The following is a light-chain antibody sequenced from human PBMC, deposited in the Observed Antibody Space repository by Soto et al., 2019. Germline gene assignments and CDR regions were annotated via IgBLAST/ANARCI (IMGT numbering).Light chain of an antibody. CDR2: GAS. CDR3: QPYNNWPLT. CDR1: QSVSSTY. J-gene: IGKJ4*01. V-gene: IGKV3-20*01. Sequence: EIVLTQSPGTLSLFPGERATLSCRASQSVSSTYFAWYRQKPGQPPSLLIYGASNRATGVPDRFSGSGSGPDFTLTISRLEPEDFAIYYCQPYNNWPLTFGGGTKVESK.